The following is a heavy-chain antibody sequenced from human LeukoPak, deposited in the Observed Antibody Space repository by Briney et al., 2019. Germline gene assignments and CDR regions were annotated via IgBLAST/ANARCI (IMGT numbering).Heavy chain of an antibody. D-gene: IGHD7-27*01. J-gene: IGHJ4*02. CDR1: GFTFSSYT. CDR3: AKDGGLWVSAHWGDS. V-gene: IGHV3-23*01. CDR2: ITTGDGNT. Sequence: QSGGSLRLSRTASGFTFSSYTMTWVRQAPGKGLKWVSTITTGDGNTYYADSVKGRFTVSRDDSKNTLYLQMNSLRAEDTAVYYCAKDGGLWVSAHWGDSWGRGTLVTVSS.